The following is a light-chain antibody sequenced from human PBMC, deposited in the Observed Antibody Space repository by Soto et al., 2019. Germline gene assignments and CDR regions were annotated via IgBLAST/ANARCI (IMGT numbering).Light chain of an antibody. J-gene: IGLJ1*01. Sequence: QSVLTQPASVSGSPGQSITISCTGTSSDVGGYNYVSLYQHHAGKAPRLMIYASSNRPSGVSHRFSGSRSGNTASLTISGLQAEDEADYYCSSYTSGTTLYVFGTVTKVTVL. CDR1: SSDVGGYNY. CDR3: SSYTSGTTLYV. CDR2: ASS. V-gene: IGLV2-14*01.